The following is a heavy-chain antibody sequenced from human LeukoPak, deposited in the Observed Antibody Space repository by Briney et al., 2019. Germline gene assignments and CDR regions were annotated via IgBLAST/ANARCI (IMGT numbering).Heavy chain of an antibody. Sequence: ASVKVSCKASGYTFTSYGISWVRQAPGQGLEWMGWISAYNGNTNYAQKLQGRVTMTTDTPTSTAYMELRSLRSDDTAVYYCARDGYYDFWSGYYPNWFDPWGQGTLVTISS. V-gene: IGHV1-18*01. CDR3: ARDGYYDFWSGYYPNWFDP. CDR1: GYTFTSYG. D-gene: IGHD3-3*01. CDR2: ISAYNGNT. J-gene: IGHJ5*02.